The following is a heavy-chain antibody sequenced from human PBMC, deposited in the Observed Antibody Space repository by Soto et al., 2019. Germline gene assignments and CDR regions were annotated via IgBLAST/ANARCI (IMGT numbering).Heavy chain of an antibody. CDR3: AREVSTTGTTVYNWFDP. CDR1: CGSISSYY. CDR2: IYYSGST. Sequence: SETLSLTCTVSCGSISSYYWSWIRQPPGKGLEWIGYIYYSGSTNYNPSLKSRVTISVDTSKNQFSLKLSSVTAADTAVYYCAREVSTTGTTVYNWFDPWGQGTLVTVSS. J-gene: IGHJ5*02. D-gene: IGHD1-1*01. V-gene: IGHV4-59*08.